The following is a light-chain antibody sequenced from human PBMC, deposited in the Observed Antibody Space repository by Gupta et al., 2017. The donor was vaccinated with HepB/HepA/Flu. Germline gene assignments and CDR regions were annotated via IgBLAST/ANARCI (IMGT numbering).Light chain of an antibody. V-gene: IGKV1-39*01. CDR1: QSVATY. Sequence: DIQMTQSPSSLSASVGDSVTITCRASQSVATYLNWYQHKRGQAPKLLVHTSSILQSGVPSRFSGSGDKTEFTLTITSLQPEDSATYYCQHSYSAYSFGQGTKLEIK. CDR3: QHSYSAYS. CDR2: TSS. J-gene: IGKJ2*03.